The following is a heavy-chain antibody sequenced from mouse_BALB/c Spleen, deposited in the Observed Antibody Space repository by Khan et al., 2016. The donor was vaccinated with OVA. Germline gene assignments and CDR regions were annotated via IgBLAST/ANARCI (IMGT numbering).Heavy chain of an antibody. D-gene: IGHD1-1*01. CDR2: ISYSGVT. CDR3: ARGNYYGYYFDY. J-gene: IGHJ2*01. CDR1: GYSITSGYA. V-gene: IGHV3-2*02. Sequence: EVQLQESGPGLVKPSQSLSLTCTVTGYSITSGYAWNWIRPFPGNKLEWMGYISYSGVTSYTPSLKSRFSITRDTSKNQFFLQLNSVTTEDTAAYYCARGNYYGYYFDYWGQGTTLTVSS.